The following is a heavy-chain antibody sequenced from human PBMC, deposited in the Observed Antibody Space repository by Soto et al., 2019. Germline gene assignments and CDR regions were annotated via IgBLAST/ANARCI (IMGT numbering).Heavy chain of an antibody. J-gene: IGHJ4*02. D-gene: IGHD3-10*01. V-gene: IGHV3-23*01. CDR1: GFTFSSYA. CDR3: AKSYYYGSGSHYFDY. Sequence: PGGSLRLSCAASGFTFSSYAMSWVRQAPGKGLEWVSTISGSGGSTYYADSVKGRFTISRDNSKNTLYLQMNSLRAEDTAVYYCAKSYYYGSGSHYFDYWGQGTLVTVSS. CDR2: ISGSGGST.